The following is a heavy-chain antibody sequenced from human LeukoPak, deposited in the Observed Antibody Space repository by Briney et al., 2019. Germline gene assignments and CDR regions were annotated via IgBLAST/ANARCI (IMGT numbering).Heavy chain of an antibody. J-gene: IGHJ4*02. CDR3: ARADIVATIYY. D-gene: IGHD5-12*01. CDR1: GFTVSSNY. Sequence: PGGSLRLSCAASGFTVSSNYMSWVRQAPGKGLEWVSSITSSGTYIYYADSVKGRFTISRDNAKNSLYLQMNSLRAEDTAVYYCARADIVATIYYWGQGTLVTVSS. V-gene: IGHV3-21*01. CDR2: ITSSGTYI.